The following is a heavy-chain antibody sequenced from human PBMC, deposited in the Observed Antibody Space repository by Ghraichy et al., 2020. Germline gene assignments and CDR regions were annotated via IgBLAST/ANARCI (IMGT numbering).Heavy chain of an antibody. Sequence: SETLSLTCAVYGGSFSGYYWSWIRQPPGKGLEWIGEINHSGSTNYNPSLKSRVTISVDTSKNQFSLKLSSVTAADTAVYYCARVMRDSGNHNYYYVMDVWGQGTTVTVSS. V-gene: IGHV4-34*01. CDR3: ARVMRDSGNHNYYYVMDV. J-gene: IGHJ6*02. D-gene: IGHD3-3*01. CDR1: GGSFSGYY. CDR2: INHSGST.